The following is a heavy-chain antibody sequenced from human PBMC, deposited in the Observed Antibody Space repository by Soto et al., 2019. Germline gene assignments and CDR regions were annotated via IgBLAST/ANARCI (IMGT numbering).Heavy chain of an antibody. CDR1: GGSISSSSYY. J-gene: IGHJ4*02. CDR3: ARQIDYYDSSGYDY. V-gene: IGHV4-39*01. D-gene: IGHD3-22*01. CDR2: IYYSGST. Sequence: PSETLSLTCSVSGGSISSSSYYWAWIRQPPGKGLEWIGSIYYSGSTYYNPSLKSRVTISVDTSKRQFSLKLSSVTAADRAVYYCARQIDYYDSSGYDYWGQGTLVTVSS.